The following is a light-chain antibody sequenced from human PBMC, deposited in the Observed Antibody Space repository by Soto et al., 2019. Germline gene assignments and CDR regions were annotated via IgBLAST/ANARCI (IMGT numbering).Light chain of an antibody. CDR1: QSISNF. CDR2: AAS. J-gene: IGKJ4*01. V-gene: IGKV1-39*01. Sequence: DIQMTQSPSSLSASVGDRVTISCRASQSISNFLNWYQQKPRKAPQLLIYAASRLQSGVPPRFSGSGAGTDFTLTISSLQPEDFVTYFCQQSYTTVRSFGGGTKVE. CDR3: QQSYTTVRS.